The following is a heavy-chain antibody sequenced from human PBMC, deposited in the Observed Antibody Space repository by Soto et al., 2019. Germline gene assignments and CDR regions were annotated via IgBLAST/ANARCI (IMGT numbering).Heavy chain of an antibody. Sequence: GGSLRLSCAASGFTFSSYAMSWVRQAPGKGLEWVSAISGSGGSTYYADSVKGRFTISRDNSKNTLYLQMNSLRAEDTAVYYCAKDRVYYDFWSGYSLFDYWGQGTLVTVSS. J-gene: IGHJ4*02. D-gene: IGHD3-3*01. V-gene: IGHV3-23*01. CDR2: ISGSGGST. CDR1: GFTFSSYA. CDR3: AKDRVYYDFWSGYSLFDY.